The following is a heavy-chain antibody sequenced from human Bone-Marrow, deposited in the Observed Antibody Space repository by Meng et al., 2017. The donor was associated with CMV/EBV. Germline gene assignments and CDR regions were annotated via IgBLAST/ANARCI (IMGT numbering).Heavy chain of an antibody. J-gene: IGHJ4*02. D-gene: IGHD4-23*01. CDR1: GFTFSSYW. V-gene: IGHV3-21*01. CDR2: ISSGSSHI. Sequence: GGSLRLSCAASGFTFSSYWMHWVRQAPGKGLEWVSSISSGSSHINYADSVKGRFTISRDDAKNSLYLQMNSLRAEDTAVYYCANTNDYGGYSLNWGQGTLVTVSS. CDR3: ANTNDYGGYSLN.